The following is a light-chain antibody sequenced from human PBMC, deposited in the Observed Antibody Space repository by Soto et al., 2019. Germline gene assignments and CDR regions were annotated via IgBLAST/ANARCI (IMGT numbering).Light chain of an antibody. V-gene: IGKV3-20*01. CDR1: QSVSSSY. Sequence: EIVLTQSPGTLSLSPGERATLSCRASQSVSSSYLAWYQQKPGQAPRLLIYGASSRATGIPDRFSGSGSGTDFTLTISRLEPEDFAVYYCQQYCSSLAFAGGTKVEIK. CDR3: QQYCSSLA. J-gene: IGKJ4*01. CDR2: GAS.